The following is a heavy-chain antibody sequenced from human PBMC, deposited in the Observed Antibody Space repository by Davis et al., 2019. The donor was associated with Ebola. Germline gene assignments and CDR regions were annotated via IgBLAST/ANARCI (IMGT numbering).Heavy chain of an antibody. CDR3: ARGGESSGWSHDAFDI. CDR2: IKQDGSEK. V-gene: IGHV3-7*03. Sequence: PGGSLRLSCAASGFTFSSYWMSWVRQAPGKGLEWVANIKQDGSEKYYVDSVKGRFTISRDNAKNSLYLQMNSLRAEDTAVYYCARGGESSGWSHDAFDIWGQGTMVTVSS. D-gene: IGHD6-19*01. CDR1: GFTFSSYW. J-gene: IGHJ3*02.